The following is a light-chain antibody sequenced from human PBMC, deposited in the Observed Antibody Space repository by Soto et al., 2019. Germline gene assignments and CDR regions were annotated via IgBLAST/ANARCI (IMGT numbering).Light chain of an antibody. CDR3: QRYISAPFT. Sequence: DIQMTQSPSSLSASVGDRVTITCRATQGISNYLAWYQQKPGKVPKLLIYAASTLQSGFPSRFSGSGSGTDFTLTISNLQPEDVATYYCQRYISAPFTFGPGTNVDIK. CDR1: QGISNY. CDR2: AAS. V-gene: IGKV1-27*01. J-gene: IGKJ3*01.